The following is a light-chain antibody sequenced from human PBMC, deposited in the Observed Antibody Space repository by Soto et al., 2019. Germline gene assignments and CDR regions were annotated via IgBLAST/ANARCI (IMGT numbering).Light chain of an antibody. CDR2: AAS. Sequence: EIVMTQSPATLSVSPGERATLSCRASQSFSNNLAWYQQKPGQAPRLLIYAASTRATGTPARFSGSGSGTEFTLTISSLQSEDFAIYYCQQYNNWPQTFGQGTKVEIK. CDR1: QSFSNN. J-gene: IGKJ1*01. CDR3: QQYNNWPQT. V-gene: IGKV3-15*01.